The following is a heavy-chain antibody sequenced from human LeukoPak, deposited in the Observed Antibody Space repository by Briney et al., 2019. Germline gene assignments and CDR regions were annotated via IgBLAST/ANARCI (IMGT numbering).Heavy chain of an antibody. CDR1: GYTFTMYY. Sequence: GASVKVSCKASGYTFTMYYIHWVRQAPGQGLEWMGMINPSDGATTYAQRFQGRVTMTRDMSTTTVYMGLRSLRSDDTAVYFCARGQKGGLSGSLGGLFASYYTYYYMDVWGRGTTVTVSS. D-gene: IGHD3-16*01. J-gene: IGHJ6*03. CDR3: ARGQKGGLSGSLGGLFASYYTYYYMDV. V-gene: IGHV1-46*01. CDR2: INPSDGAT.